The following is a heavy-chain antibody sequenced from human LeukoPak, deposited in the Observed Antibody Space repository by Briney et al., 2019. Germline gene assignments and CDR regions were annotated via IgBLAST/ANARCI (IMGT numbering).Heavy chain of an antibody. CDR3: ATGGDSSGYYPWFDP. CDR1: GGSFSGYY. D-gene: IGHD3-22*01. Sequence: PSETLSLTCAVYGGSFSGYYWSWIRQPPGKGLEWIGYIYYSGSTNYNPSLKSRVIISVDTSKNQFSLKLSSVTAADTAVYYCATGGDSSGYYPWFDPWGQGTLVTVSS. V-gene: IGHV4-59*01. J-gene: IGHJ5*02. CDR2: IYYSGST.